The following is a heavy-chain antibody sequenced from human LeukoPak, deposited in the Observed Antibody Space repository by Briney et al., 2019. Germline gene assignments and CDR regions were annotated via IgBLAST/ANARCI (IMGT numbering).Heavy chain of an antibody. CDR2: IYYSGST. CDR1: GGSISSYY. D-gene: IGHD5-24*01. V-gene: IGHV4-59*01. CDR3: ARDRFIDGYNLAYYYGMDV. Sequence: SETLSLTCTVSGGSISSYYWSWIRQPPGKGLEWIGYIYYSGSTNYNPSLKSRVTISVDTSKNQFSLKLSSVTAADPAVYYCARDRFIDGYNLAYYYGMDVWGQGTTVTVSS. J-gene: IGHJ6*02.